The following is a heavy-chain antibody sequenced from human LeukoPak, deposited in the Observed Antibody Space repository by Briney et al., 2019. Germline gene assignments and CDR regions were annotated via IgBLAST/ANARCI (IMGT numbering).Heavy chain of an antibody. CDR2: ISSSSSTI. CDR1: GFTFSSYS. CDR3: ARAWKQWLVYFDY. Sequence: PGGSLRLSCAASGFTFSSYSMNWVRQAPGKGLEWVSYISSSSSTIYYADSVKGRFTISRDNAKNSLYLQMNSLRAEDTAVYYCARAWKQWLVYFDYWGQGTLVTVSS. J-gene: IGHJ4*02. V-gene: IGHV3-48*01. D-gene: IGHD6-19*01.